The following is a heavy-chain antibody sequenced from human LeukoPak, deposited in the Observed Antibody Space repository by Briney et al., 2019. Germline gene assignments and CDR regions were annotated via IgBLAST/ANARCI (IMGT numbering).Heavy chain of an antibody. CDR3: ARVPVDTATNSGNYYFDY. D-gene: IGHD5-18*01. CDR2: IYYSGST. J-gene: IGHJ4*02. V-gene: IGHV4-59*01. CDR1: GGSISSYY. Sequence: PSETLSLTCTVSGGSISSYYWSWIRQPPGKGLEWIGYIYYSGSTNYNPSLKSRVTISVDTSKNQFSLKLSSVTAADTAVYYCARVPVDTATNSGNYYFDYWGQGTLVTVSS.